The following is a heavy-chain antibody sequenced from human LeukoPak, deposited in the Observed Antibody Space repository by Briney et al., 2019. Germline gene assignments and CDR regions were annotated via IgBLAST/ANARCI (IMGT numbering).Heavy chain of an antibody. Sequence: GGSLRLSCAASGFTFSNAWRSWVRQAPGKGLEWVGRIKSKTDGGTTDYAAPVKGRFTISRDDSKNTLYLQMNSLKTEDTAVYYCTGIAVAGTEVNYWGQGTLVTVSS. CDR1: GFTFSNAW. CDR3: TGIAVAGTEVNY. CDR2: IKSKTDGGTT. J-gene: IGHJ4*02. V-gene: IGHV3-15*01. D-gene: IGHD6-19*01.